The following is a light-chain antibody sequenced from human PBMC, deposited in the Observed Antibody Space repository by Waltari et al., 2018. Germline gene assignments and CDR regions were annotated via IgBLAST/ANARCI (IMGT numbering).Light chain of an antibody. Sequence: FVLSQPHSVSESPGKTVTISCTRSSGTFAANYVHWYQRPPGSVPTIVIYKDNERPSGVPDRFSGSADRYSGSASLTISGLRAEDEADYCCQSYDNTNYVVFGGWTKLTVL. CDR2: KDN. CDR1: SGTFAANY. V-gene: IGLV6-57*03. J-gene: IGLJ2*01. CDR3: QSYDNTNYVV.